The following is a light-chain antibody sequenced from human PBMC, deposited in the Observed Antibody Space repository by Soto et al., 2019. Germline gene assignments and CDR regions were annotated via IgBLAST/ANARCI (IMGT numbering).Light chain of an antibody. CDR2: DVT. V-gene: IGLV2-11*01. CDR1: NSDVGAYKF. Sequence: QSALTQPRSVSGSPVQSVTISCTGSNSDVGAYKFGSWLQHNPGEAPKVMIYDVTQRPSGVPDRFSGTKSGNTASLTISGLQAEDEADYYCCSYAGSYTWVFGSGTQVTVL. CDR3: CSYAGSYTWV. J-gene: IGLJ1*01.